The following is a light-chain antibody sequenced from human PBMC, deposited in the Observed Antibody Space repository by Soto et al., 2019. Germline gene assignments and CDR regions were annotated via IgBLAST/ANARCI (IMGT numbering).Light chain of an antibody. Sequence: DIHGTQSPSTLSGSVGDRVTITCRASQTISSWLAWYQQKPGKAPKLLIYKASTLKSGVPSRFSGSGSGTEFTLTISSLQPDDFATYYCQHYNSYSEAFGQGTKV. CDR3: QHYNSYSEA. J-gene: IGKJ1*01. CDR2: KAS. V-gene: IGKV1-5*03. CDR1: QTISSW.